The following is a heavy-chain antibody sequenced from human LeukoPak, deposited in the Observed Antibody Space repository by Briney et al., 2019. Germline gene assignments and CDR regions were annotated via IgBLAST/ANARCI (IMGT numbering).Heavy chain of an antibody. CDR3: ARGRRGYWGLDY. D-gene: IGHD5-12*01. J-gene: IGHJ4*02. V-gene: IGHV4-34*01. CDR2: INHSGST. Sequence: PSETLSLTCAVYGGSFSGYYWSWIRQPPGKGLEWIGEINHSGSTNYNPSLKSRVTISVDTSKNQFSLKLSSVTAADTAVYYCARGRRGYWGLDYWGQGTLVTVSS. CDR1: GGSFSGYY.